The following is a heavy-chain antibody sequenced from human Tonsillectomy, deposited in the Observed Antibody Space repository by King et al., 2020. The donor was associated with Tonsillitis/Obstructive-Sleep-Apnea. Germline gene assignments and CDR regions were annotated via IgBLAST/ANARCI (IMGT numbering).Heavy chain of an antibody. CDR3: AREALDAFDI. CDR2: IDYSGST. Sequence: QLQESGPGLVKPSETLSLTCTVSGGSISSYYWSWIRQPPGKGLEWIVYIDYSGSTNYNPSLKSRVTISVDTSKNQFSLKLSSVIAADTAGSYCAREALDAFDIWGQGTMVTVSS. CDR1: GGSISSYY. V-gene: IGHV4-59*01. J-gene: IGHJ3*02.